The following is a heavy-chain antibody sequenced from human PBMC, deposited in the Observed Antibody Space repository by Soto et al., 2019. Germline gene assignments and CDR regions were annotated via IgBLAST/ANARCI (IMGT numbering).Heavy chain of an antibody. CDR2: SNPNSGGT. CDR3: AREPATAKPEGVDF. CDR1: GYTFSDYY. V-gene: IGHV1-2*02. J-gene: IGHJ4*02. D-gene: IGHD1-1*01. Sequence: QVQLVQSGAEVRKPGASVKVSCKASGYTFSDYYIHWVRQAPGQGLEWLGWSNPNSGGTKYAPKFQGGVNMTRDTSITTAYMELIRLRSGETAVYYCAREPATAKPEGVDFWGQGTLVTVSS.